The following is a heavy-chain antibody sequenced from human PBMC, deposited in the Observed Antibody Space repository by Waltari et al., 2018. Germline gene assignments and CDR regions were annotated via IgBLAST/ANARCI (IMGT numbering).Heavy chain of an antibody. CDR2: IYYSGST. J-gene: IGHJ5*02. Sequence: QVQLQESGPGLVKPSQTLSLPCTVSGVSIRRGGYYWRWIRQNPGKGREWIGYIYYSGSTYYNPSLKSLVTISVDTSKNQFSLKLSSVTAADTAVYYCAREGLQYAWFDPWGQGTLVTVSS. V-gene: IGHV4-31*01. CDR1: GVSIRRGGYY. D-gene: IGHD4-4*01. CDR3: AREGLQYAWFDP.